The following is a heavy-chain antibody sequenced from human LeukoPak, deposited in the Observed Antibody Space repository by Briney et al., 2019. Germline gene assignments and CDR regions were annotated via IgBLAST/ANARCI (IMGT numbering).Heavy chain of an antibody. D-gene: IGHD1-1*01. J-gene: IGHJ4*02. CDR3: AIWTSGNY. Sequence: GGSLRLSCAASAFTLNRSWMNWVRQAPGKGLEWVANMDPSGSQKRYVDSVRGRFTISKDNPGTSFYPEMYSLRAEDTAIYYCAIWTSGNYWGQGTLVTVSS. CDR1: AFTLNRSW. CDR2: MDPSGSQK. V-gene: IGHV3-7*01.